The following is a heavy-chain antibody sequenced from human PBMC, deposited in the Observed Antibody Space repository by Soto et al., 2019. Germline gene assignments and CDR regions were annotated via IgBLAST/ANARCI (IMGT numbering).Heavy chain of an antibody. J-gene: IGHJ6*02. CDR1: GFTFSDFH. CDR2: IYRGGGTV. D-gene: IGHD1-26*01. V-gene: IGHV3-11*01. Sequence: ESGGGLVKPGGSLRLSCAASGFTFSDFHMIWVRQAPGKGLEWISYIYRGGGTVSYADSVQGRFTISRDNAKNSLYLQLDSLRVEDTAVYYCAKRIVGTTGHAFDVWGQGTTVTISS. CDR3: AKRIVGTTGHAFDV.